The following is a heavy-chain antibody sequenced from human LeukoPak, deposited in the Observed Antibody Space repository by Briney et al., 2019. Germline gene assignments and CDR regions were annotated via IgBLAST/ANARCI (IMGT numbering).Heavy chain of an antibody. CDR3: ARRSTIFGVVTVAAGMDV. CDR2: IYYSGST. D-gene: IGHD3-3*01. V-gene: IGHV4-39*01. CDR1: GGSISSSSYY. J-gene: IGHJ6*02. Sequence: PSETLSLTCTVSGGSISSSSYYWGWIRQPPGKGLEWIGTIYYSGSTYYNPSLKSRVTISVDTSKNQFSLKPSSVTAADTAVYYCARRSTIFGVVTVAAGMDVWGQGTTVTVSS.